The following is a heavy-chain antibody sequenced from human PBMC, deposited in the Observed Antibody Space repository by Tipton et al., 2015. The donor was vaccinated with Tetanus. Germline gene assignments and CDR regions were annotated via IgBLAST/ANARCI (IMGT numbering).Heavy chain of an antibody. V-gene: IGHV3-7*01. CDR1: GFTFSDYW. CDR2: IKHGGSEN. D-gene: IGHD1/OR15-1a*01. J-gene: IGHJ4*02. CDR3: ARDPTRRFDY. Sequence: SLRLSCAASGFTFSDYWMTWVRQAPGKGLEWVANIKHGGSENYYVDSVKGRFTISRDNAKNSLYLQMNSLRAEDTAVYYCARDPTRRFDYWGPGTLVTVSS.